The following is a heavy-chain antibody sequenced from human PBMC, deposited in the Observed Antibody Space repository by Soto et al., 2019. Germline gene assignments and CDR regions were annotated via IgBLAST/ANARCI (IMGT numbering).Heavy chain of an antibody. D-gene: IGHD3-16*01. CDR2: ISYDGSNK. V-gene: IGHV3-30*18. CDR1: GFTFSSYG. Sequence: QVQLVESGGGVVQPGRSLRLSCAASGFTFSSYGMHWVRQAPGKGLEWVAVISYDGSNKYYADSVKGRFTISRDNSKNTLYLQMNSLRAEDTAVYYCAKYPYLDYWGQGTLVTVSS. CDR3: AKYPYLDY. J-gene: IGHJ4*02.